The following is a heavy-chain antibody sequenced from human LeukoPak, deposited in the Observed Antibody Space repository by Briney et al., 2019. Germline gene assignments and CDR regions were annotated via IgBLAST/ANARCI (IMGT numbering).Heavy chain of an antibody. CDR2: INHSGST. CDR3: ARDSESCSSSSCYIWFDP. D-gene: IGHD2-2*02. CDR1: GGSFSGYY. Sequence: PSETLSLTCAVYGGSFSGYYWSWIRQPPGKGLEWIGEINHSGSTNYNPSLKSRVTISVDTSKNQFSLKLSSVTAADTAVYYCARDSESCSSSSCYIWFDPWGQGTLVTVSS. J-gene: IGHJ5*02. V-gene: IGHV4-34*01.